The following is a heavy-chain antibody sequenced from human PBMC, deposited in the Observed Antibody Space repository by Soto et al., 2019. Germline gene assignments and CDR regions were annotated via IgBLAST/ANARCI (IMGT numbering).Heavy chain of an antibody. D-gene: IGHD1-26*01. J-gene: IGHJ6*02. Sequence: GGALRLSFASSGFTFSGYGMHWVLQAPGKGLEWMSLISYDGSNKYYVDSVKGRFTISRDNSKNTLFLQMNSLRAGDTAVYYCAKDRLRGGFLTTATTNGMDVWGQGTTVTVSS. V-gene: IGHV3-30*18. CDR1: GFTFSGYG. CDR3: AKDRLRGGFLTTATTNGMDV. CDR2: ISYDGSNK.